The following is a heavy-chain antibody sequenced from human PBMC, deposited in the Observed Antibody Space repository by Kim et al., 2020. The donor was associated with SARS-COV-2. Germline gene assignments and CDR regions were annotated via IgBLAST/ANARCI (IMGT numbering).Heavy chain of an antibody. V-gene: IGHV1-46*01. D-gene: IGHD3-9*01. Sequence: QEFQSRVTMTRDTSTSTVYMEMSSLRSEDTAVYYCAREDILTGYFVYGMDVWGQGTTVTVSS. J-gene: IGHJ6*02. CDR3: AREDILTGYFVYGMDV.